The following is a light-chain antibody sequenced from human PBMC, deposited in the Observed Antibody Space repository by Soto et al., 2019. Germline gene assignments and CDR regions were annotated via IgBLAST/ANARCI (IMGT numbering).Light chain of an antibody. J-gene: IGLJ1*01. Sequence: QSALTQPASVSASPGQSITISCTGTSSDVGGYNHVSWYQQHPGRAPKLIIFDISNRPSGISDRFSASKSVNTASLTISGLQTEDEADYYCSSYTETSTLVFGTGTKLTVL. CDR2: DIS. V-gene: IGLV2-14*03. CDR1: SSDVGGYNH. CDR3: SSYTETSTLV.